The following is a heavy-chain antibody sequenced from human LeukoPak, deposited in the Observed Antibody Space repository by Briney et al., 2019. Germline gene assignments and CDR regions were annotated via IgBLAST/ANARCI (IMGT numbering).Heavy chain of an antibody. V-gene: IGHV4-34*01. Sequence: SETLSLTCTVSGGSISSYYWSWIRQPPGKGLEWIGEINHSGSTNYNPSLKSRVTIPVDTSKNQFSLKLSSVTAADTAVYYCARVNDGDRYYYYYYMDVWGKGTTVTVSS. D-gene: IGHD4-17*01. J-gene: IGHJ6*03. CDR3: ARVNDGDRYYYYYYMDV. CDR1: GGSISSYY. CDR2: INHSGST.